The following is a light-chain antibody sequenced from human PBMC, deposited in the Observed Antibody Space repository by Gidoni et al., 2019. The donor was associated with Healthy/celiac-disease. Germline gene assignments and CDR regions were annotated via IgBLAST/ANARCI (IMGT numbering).Light chain of an antibody. CDR1: QGVSSY. CDR2: DAS. V-gene: IGKV3D-11*01. J-gene: IGKJ4*01. CDR3: QQRSNWLAP. Sequence: DSVLTHSLATLSLAPGERATLSCRASQGVSSYLACYQQKPGQAPRLLIYDASNRATGIPARFSGSGPGTDFTLTISSLEPEDFAVYYCQQRSNWLAPFGGGTKVEIK.